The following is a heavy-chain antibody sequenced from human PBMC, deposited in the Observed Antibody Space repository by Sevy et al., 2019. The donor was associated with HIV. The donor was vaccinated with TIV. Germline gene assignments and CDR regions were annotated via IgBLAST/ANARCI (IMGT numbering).Heavy chain of an antibody. J-gene: IGHJ3*02. CDR2: ISGSGGST. D-gene: IGHD5-12*01. CDR1: GFTFSSYA. CDR3: ASRGYSEAAFDI. V-gene: IGHV3-23*01. Sequence: GGSLRLSCAASGFTFSSYAMSWVRQAPGKGLEWVSAISGSGGSTYYADSVKGRFTISRDNSKNTLYLQMNSLRADDTAVYYCASRGYSEAAFDIWGQGTMVTVSS.